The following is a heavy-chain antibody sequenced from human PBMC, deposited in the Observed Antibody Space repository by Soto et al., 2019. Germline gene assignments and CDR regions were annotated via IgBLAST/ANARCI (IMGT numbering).Heavy chain of an antibody. Sequence: GSLRLSCAASGFTFSSDYMHGVRQATGKGLEWVSAIGTAGDTYYPGSVKGRFTISRENAKNSLYLQMNSLRAGDTAVYYCARGYYCSSTSCYASSGEFDYWGQGTLVTVSS. CDR3: ARGYYCSSTSCYASSGEFDY. CDR1: GFTFSSDY. J-gene: IGHJ4*02. CDR2: IGTAGDT. D-gene: IGHD2-2*01. V-gene: IGHV3-13*01.